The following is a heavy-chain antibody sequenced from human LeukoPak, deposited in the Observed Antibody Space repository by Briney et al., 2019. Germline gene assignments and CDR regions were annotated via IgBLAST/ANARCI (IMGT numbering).Heavy chain of an antibody. CDR3: ASSSSIHIYGMDV. D-gene: IGHD2-2*01. V-gene: IGHV1-69*13. Sequence: ASVKVSCKASGGTFSSYAISWVRQAPGQGLEWMGGIIPIFGTANYAQKFQGRVTITADESTSTAYMELSSLRSEDTAVYYCASSSSIHIYGMDVWGKGTTVTVSS. CDR1: GGTFSSYA. J-gene: IGHJ6*04. CDR2: IIPIFGTA.